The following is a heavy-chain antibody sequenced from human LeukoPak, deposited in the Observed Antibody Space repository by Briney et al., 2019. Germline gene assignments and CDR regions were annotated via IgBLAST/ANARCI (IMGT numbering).Heavy chain of an antibody. CDR1: GFTFSSSA. Sequence: GGSLRLSCAASGFTFSSSAMSWVRQAPGKGLEWVSTISGSGGSTHYADSVKGRFTISRDNSRNTLSLQMNSLRAEDTAIYYCSKSVAAVFDIWGQGTMVTVSS. CDR2: ISGSGGST. D-gene: IGHD6-19*01. V-gene: IGHV3-23*01. J-gene: IGHJ3*02. CDR3: SKSVAAVFDI.